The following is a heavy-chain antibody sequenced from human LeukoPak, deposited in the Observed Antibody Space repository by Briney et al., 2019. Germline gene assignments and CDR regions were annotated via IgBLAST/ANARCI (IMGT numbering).Heavy chain of an antibody. CDR2: IYPGDSET. D-gene: IGHD4-17*01. Sequence: GESLKISCKASGYKFTNYWIGWVRQMSGKGLEWMTIIYPGDSETRYSPSFQGQVTISADKSIGTMHLQWSSLKASDTAMYYCARALRTGQGDYVPVLWGQGTLVIVSS. CDR3: ARALRTGQGDYVPVL. CDR1: GYKFTNYW. J-gene: IGHJ4*02. V-gene: IGHV5-51*01.